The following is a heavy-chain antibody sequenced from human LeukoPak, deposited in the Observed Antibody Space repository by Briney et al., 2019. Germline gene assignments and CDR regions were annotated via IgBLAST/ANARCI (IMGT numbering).Heavy chain of an antibody. CDR2: TTDTGGST. V-gene: IGHV3-64D*06. CDR1: GFTFSRNT. CDR3: VKDLPGTYSFDY. Sequence: GGSLKLSCSASGFTFSRNTMHWVRQAPGKGLEYVSGTTDTGGSTYYAYSVKGRFTISRDNSKKTLYLQVNSLRVEDTAVYYCVKDLPGTYSFDYWGQGTLVTVSS. D-gene: IGHD3-10*01. J-gene: IGHJ4*02.